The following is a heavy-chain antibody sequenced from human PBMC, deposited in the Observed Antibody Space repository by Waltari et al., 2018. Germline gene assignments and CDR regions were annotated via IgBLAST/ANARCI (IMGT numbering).Heavy chain of an antibody. V-gene: IGHV1-8*03. CDR3: AREVGWRGMDV. D-gene: IGHD6-19*01. CDR2: MNPNSGDT. CDR1: GYTFNRQD. J-gene: IGHJ6*02. Sequence: QVQLVQSGDEEKKPGASGKVSCQAPGYTFNRQDIDWVRQATGQGLEWMGWMNPNSGDTGYAQKFQCRFTITRNTSISTAYMELSSLISEDTAVYYCAREVGWRGMDVWGQGTTVTVSS.